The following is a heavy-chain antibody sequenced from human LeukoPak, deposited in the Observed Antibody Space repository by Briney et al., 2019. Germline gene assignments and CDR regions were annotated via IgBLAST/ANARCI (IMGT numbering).Heavy chain of an antibody. CDR3: ARVGPMTTVSSFDD. J-gene: IGHJ4*02. D-gene: IGHD4-17*01. V-gene: IGHV4-34*01. CDR2: INHSGST. CDR1: GGSFSGYY. Sequence: PSETLSLTCAVYGGSFSGYYWSWIRQPPGKGLEWIGEINHSGSTNYNPSLKSRVTISVDTSKNQFSLKLSSVTAADTAVYYCARVGPMTTVSSFDDWGQGTPVTVSS.